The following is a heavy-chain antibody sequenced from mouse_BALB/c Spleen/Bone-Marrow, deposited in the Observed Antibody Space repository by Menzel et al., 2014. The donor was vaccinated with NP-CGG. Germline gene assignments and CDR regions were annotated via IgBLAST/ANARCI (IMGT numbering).Heavy chain of an antibody. CDR2: ISNGSSTF. D-gene: IGHD2-4*01. CDR1: GFTFSSFG. CDR3: ARKGAMITHYYAMDY. Sequence: DVKLVESGGGLVQPGGSRKLSCAASGFTFSSFGMHWVRQAPEKGLEWVAYISNGSSTFYYADTVKGRFTISRDNPKNTLFLQMTSLRSEDTAMYYCARKGAMITHYYAMDYWGQGTSVTVSS. J-gene: IGHJ4*01. V-gene: IGHV5-17*02.